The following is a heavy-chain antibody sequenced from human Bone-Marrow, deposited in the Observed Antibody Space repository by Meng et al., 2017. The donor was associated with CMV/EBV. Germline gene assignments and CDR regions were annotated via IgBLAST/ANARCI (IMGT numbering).Heavy chain of an antibody. CDR1: GFTFSNAW. Sequence: GESLKISCAASGFTFSNAWMSWVRQAPGKGLEWVGRIKSKTDGGTTDYAAPVKGRFTISRDDSKNTLYLQMNSLRAEDTAVYYCARWGTSPDSKLGIPFDYWGQGTLVTVSS. CDR2: IKSKTDGGTT. D-gene: IGHD7-27*01. J-gene: IGHJ4*02. CDR3: ARWGTSPDSKLGIPFDY. V-gene: IGHV3-15*01.